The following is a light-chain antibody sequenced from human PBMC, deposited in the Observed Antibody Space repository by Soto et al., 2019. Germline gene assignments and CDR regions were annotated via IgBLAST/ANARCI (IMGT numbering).Light chain of an antibody. CDR1: ESIDIY. Sequence: ETVLTQSPATLSLSPGERATLSCRASESIDIYLAWYQQKPGQAPRLLIYDGSNRATGIPARFSGSGSGTDFTLTISRLEPEDFAVYYCQQRRNWPPLTFGGGTRVEI. CDR2: DGS. CDR3: QQRRNWPPLT. J-gene: IGKJ4*01. V-gene: IGKV3-11*01.